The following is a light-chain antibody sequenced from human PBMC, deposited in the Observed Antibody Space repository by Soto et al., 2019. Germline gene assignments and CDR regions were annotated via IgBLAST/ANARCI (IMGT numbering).Light chain of an antibody. CDR2: DNN. Sequence: QSVLTQPPSVSAAPGQKVTISCSGGRFNIGANFVSWYQYLPGTAPRLLIYDNNKRPSGIPDRFSGSKSGTSATLGITGLQTGDETNYYCGTWDSALSAWVFGGGTKLTVL. V-gene: IGLV1-51*01. J-gene: IGLJ3*02. CDR1: RFNIGANF. CDR3: GTWDSALSAWV.